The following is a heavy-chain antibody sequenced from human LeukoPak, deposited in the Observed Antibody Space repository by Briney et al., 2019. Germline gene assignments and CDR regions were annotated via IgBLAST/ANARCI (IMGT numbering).Heavy chain of an antibody. Sequence: PSETQSLTCTVSGDSVSNGNYYWSWIRQPPGKGLEWIGYIYYSGSTNYNPSLMSRVTISVDTSKNQFSLKLSSVTAADTAVYYCARDPSPSGSYDYWGQGTLVTVSS. V-gene: IGHV4-61*01. CDR1: GDSVSNGNYY. D-gene: IGHD1-26*01. J-gene: IGHJ4*02. CDR3: ARDPSPSGSYDY. CDR2: IYYSGST.